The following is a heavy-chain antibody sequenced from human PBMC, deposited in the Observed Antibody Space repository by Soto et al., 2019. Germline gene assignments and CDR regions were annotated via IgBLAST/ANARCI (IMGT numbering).Heavy chain of an antibody. CDR3: AKDDGSPYYFDY. D-gene: IGHD1-26*01. J-gene: IGHJ4*02. Sequence: PGGSLRLSCAASGFTFSSYGLHWVRQAPGKGLEWVAIILYDGKNKFYADSVKGRFTISRDDSKNTLSLQMNSLRAEDTALYYCAKDDGSPYYFDYWGQGTLVTVSS. CDR2: ILYDGKNK. CDR1: GFTFSSYG. V-gene: IGHV3-30*18.